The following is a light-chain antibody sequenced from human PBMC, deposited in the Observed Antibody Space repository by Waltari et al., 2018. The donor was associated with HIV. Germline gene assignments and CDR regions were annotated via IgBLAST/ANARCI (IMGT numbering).Light chain of an antibody. CDR1: QNINTY. CDR2: AAS. Sequence: DIQMTQSPSSLSASVGDRVTIYCRAGQNINTYLNWYRQKPGKAPDLLIYAASTLQSGVPSRFSASGSGTDFTLTIISLQPEDSAIYYCQQTYTTPQSFGQGTTVEVK. V-gene: IGKV1-39*01. CDR3: QQTYTTPQS. J-gene: IGKJ1*01.